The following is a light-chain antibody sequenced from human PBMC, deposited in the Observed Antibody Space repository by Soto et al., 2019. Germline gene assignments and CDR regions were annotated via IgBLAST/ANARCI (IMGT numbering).Light chain of an antibody. CDR2: KAS. CDR1: QGVSAW. Sequence: DIQMTQSPSSVSASVGDRVTITCRASQGVSAWLAWYQQKPGKAPKLLIYKASTLKSGVPSRFGGSGSGTEFTLTISSLQPDDFATYYCQHYNSYSEAFGQGTKVELK. V-gene: IGKV1-5*03. CDR3: QHYNSYSEA. J-gene: IGKJ1*01.